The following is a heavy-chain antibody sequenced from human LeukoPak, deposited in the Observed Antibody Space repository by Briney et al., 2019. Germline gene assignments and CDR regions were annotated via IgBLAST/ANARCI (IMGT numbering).Heavy chain of an antibody. CDR3: ARVQPNLNYYYMDV. V-gene: IGHV1-69*13. CDR2: IIPIFGTA. Sequence: GASVKVSCKASGGTFSSYAISWVRQAPGQGLEWMGGIIPIFGTANYAQKFQGRVTITADESTSTAYMELSSLRSEDTAVYYCARVQPNLNYYYMDVWGKGTTVTVSS. CDR1: GGTFSSYA. D-gene: IGHD1-14*01. J-gene: IGHJ6*03.